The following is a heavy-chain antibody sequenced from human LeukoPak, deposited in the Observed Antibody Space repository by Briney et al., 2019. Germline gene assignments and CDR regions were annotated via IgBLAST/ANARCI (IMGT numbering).Heavy chain of an antibody. J-gene: IGHJ4*02. Sequence: PGGSLRLSCAASGFTFSSYAMSWVRQAPGRGLEWVSAISGSGGSTYYADSVKGRFTISRDNSKNTLYLQMNSLRAEDTAVYYCAKELSPDWNYGPLGYWGQGTLVTVSS. V-gene: IGHV3-23*01. D-gene: IGHD1-7*01. CDR1: GFTFSSYA. CDR3: AKELSPDWNYGPLGY. CDR2: ISGSGGST.